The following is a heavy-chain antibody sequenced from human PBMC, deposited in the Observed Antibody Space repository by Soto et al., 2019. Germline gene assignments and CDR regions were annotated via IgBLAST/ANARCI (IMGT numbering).Heavy chain of an antibody. J-gene: IGHJ5*02. D-gene: IGHD3-22*01. CDR3: ASARPGGYYDTSGQHWFDP. V-gene: IGHV1-18*01. CDR2: ISAYNGNT. CDR1: GYTFTSYG. Sequence: GASVKVSCKASGYTFTSYGISWVRQAPGQGLEWMGWISAYNGNTNYAQKLQGRVTMTTDTSTSTAYMELRSLRSDDTAVYYCASARPGGYYDTSGQHWFDPWGQGTLLTVSS.